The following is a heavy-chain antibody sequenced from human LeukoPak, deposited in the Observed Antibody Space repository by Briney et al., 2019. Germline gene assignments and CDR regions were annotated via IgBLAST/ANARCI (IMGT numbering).Heavy chain of an antibody. CDR3: ARSPPGLYYFDY. CDR2: ISYDGSNK. V-gene: IGHV3-30*03. Sequence: GGSLRLSCAASGFTFSSYGMHWVRQAPGKGLEWVAVISYDGSNKYYADSVRGRFTISRDNSKNTLYLQMNSLRAEDTAVYYCARSPPGLYYFDYWGQGTLVTVSS. CDR1: GFTFSSYG. J-gene: IGHJ4*02.